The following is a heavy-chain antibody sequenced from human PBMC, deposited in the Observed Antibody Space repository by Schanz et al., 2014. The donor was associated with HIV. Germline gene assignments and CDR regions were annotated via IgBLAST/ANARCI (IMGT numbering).Heavy chain of an antibody. J-gene: IGHJ5*02. CDR3: AKDSTYDILAGYYKGGNWFDP. V-gene: IGHV3-48*01. D-gene: IGHD3-9*01. Sequence: EVQLVESGGGLVQPGGSLRLSCAASGFVFSSYAMHWVRQAPGKGLEWLSSISTSGSVKNYGDSVKGRFTISRDNSKNALYLQMNSLRAEDTAVYYCAKDSTYDILAGYYKGGNWFDPWGQGTLVTVSS. CDR1: GFVFSSYA. CDR2: ISTSGSVK.